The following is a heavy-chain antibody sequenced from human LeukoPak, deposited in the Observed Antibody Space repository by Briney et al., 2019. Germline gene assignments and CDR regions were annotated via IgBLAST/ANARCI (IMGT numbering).Heavy chain of an antibody. CDR3: ARVRYNWHRQPEFDY. J-gene: IGHJ4*02. Sequence: ASVKVSCKASGYTFTGYYMHWVRQAPGQGLEGMGWINPNRGGTNYAQKFQGRVTMTRDTSSSNAYLELRRLRSADTAVYYCARVRYNWHRQPEFDYWGQGTLVTVSS. CDR1: GYTFTGYY. V-gene: IGHV1-2*02. D-gene: IGHD1-20*01. CDR2: INPNRGGT.